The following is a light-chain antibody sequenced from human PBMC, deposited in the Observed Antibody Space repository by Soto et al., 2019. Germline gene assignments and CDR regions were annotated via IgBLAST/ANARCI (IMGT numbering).Light chain of an antibody. CDR3: QQYGGSSWT. CDR1: QSISISY. CDR2: STS. J-gene: IGKJ1*01. V-gene: IGKV3-20*01. Sequence: EIVLTQSPDTLSLSPGERATLSCRASQSISISYLAWYRQQPGQAPRLLIYSTSTRATGIPDRFSGSGSGTDFTLTIRKLEPGDFAVYYCQQYGGSSWTFGQGTKVEIK.